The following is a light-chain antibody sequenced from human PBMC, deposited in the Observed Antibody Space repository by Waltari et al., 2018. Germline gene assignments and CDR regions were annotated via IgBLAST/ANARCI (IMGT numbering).Light chain of an antibody. V-gene: IGLV2-14*03. CDR2: DVN. CDR1: SSDVGRYNY. J-gene: IGLJ1*01. CDR3: SSYTSSSTLFV. Sequence: QSALTQPASVSGSPGQSITISCTGTSSDVGRYNYVSWFQQHPGKAPKLMIYDVNNRPSGFSHRFSGSKSGNMASLTFSGLQAEDEADYYCSSYTSSSTLFVFGTGTRVTVL.